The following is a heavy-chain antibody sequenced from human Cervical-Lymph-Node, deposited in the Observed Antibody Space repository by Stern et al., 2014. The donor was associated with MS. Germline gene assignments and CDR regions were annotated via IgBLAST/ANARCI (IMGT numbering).Heavy chain of an antibody. D-gene: IGHD1-1*01. V-gene: IGHV1-2*06. CDR1: GYTFTGYY. CDR2: INPNSGDT. Sequence: QVQLVQSGAEVKKPGASVKVPCKASGYTFTGYYLHLVRQAPGQGLEWMGRINPNSGDTKYAQNFQDRVTMTRDTSISTAYMELSRLRSDDTAVYYCARSLNWNDVEDYHYGLDVWGQGTTVTVSS. J-gene: IGHJ6*02. CDR3: ARSLNWNDVEDYHYGLDV.